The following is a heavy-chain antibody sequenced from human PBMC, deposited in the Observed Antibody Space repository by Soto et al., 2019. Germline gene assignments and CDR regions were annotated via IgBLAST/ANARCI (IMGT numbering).Heavy chain of an antibody. CDR2: IYYSGST. D-gene: IGHD3-16*01. CDR1: GGSISSYY. J-gene: IGHJ4*02. V-gene: IGHV4-59*08. Sequence: SETLSLTCTVSGGSISSYYWSWIRQPPGKGLEWIGYIYYSGSTNYNPSLKSRVTISVDTSKNQFSLKLSSVTAADTAVYYCARHEVIWGFDYWGQGTLVTVSS. CDR3: ARHEVIWGFDY.